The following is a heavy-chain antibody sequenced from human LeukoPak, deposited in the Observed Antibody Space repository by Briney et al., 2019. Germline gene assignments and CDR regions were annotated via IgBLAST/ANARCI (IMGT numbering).Heavy chain of an antibody. D-gene: IGHD4-17*01. CDR3: ARQDYVEFDP. CDR1: GGSIRSGSYY. CDR2: MYISGGT. Sequence: TLSLTCTVSGGSIRSGSYYWSWIRQPAGKGLEWIGRMYISGGTNYNPSLKSRVTISVDTSKNQFSLKLSSVTAADTAVYYCARQDYVEFDPWGQGTLVTVSS. J-gene: IGHJ5*02. V-gene: IGHV4-61*02.